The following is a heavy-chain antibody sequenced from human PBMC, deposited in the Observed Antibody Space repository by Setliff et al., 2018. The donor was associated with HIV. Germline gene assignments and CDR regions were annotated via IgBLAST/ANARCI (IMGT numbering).Heavy chain of an antibody. D-gene: IGHD1-26*01. CDR1: GFRFSDYY. CDR2: ISSSSDSPT. Sequence: PGGSLRLSCAASGFRFSDYYMNWIRQATGKGLEWLSYISSSSDSPTKYADSVQGRFTISRDNAKNSLYLQMNSLRVEDTAVYYCVGSPAEAASAAWDEAFDIWGQGTLVTVSS. J-gene: IGHJ3*02. V-gene: IGHV3-11*06. CDR3: VGSPAEAASAAWDEAFDI.